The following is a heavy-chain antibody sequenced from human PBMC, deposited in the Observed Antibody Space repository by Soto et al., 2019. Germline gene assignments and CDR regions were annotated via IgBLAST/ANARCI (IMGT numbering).Heavy chain of an antibody. CDR3: AKKDHYAAGFYHFDH. CDR1: GYTFTAYP. D-gene: IGHD2-2*01. Sequence: QVQLVQSGAEVKKPGASVKVSCRASGYTFTAYPLHWVRQAPGQRLEWMGWINAANGDIGYSREFQGRVTITRDTSASTVYMEVSSLTSDDAAVYYCAKKDHYAAGFYHFDHWGQGTLVTVSS. J-gene: IGHJ4*02. V-gene: IGHV1-3*01. CDR2: INAANGDI.